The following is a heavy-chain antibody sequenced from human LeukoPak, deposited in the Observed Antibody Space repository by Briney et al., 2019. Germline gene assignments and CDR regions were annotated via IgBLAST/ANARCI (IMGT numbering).Heavy chain of an antibody. J-gene: IGHJ4*02. Sequence: GGSLRLSCAASGFTFSSYAMHWVHQAPGKGLEWVAVISYDGSNKYYADSVKGRFTISRDNSKNTLYLQMNSLRAEDTAVYYCARDDRSGIALPTSWGQGTLVTVSS. CDR3: ARDDRSGIALPTS. V-gene: IGHV3-30-3*01. CDR1: GFTFSSYA. D-gene: IGHD6-13*01. CDR2: ISYDGSNK.